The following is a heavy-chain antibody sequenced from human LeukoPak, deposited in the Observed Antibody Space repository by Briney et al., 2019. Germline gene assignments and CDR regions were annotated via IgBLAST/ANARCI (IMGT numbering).Heavy chain of an antibody. CDR3: ATAYTRMGFGGPYFDY. CDR1: GYTLTELS. J-gene: IGHJ4*02. D-gene: IGHD2-15*01. CDR2: FDPEDGET. Sequence: ASVKVSCEVSGYTLTELSMHWVRQAPGKGLEWMGGFDPEDGETIYAQKFQGRVTMTEDTSTDTAYMELSSLRSEDTAVYYCATAYTRMGFGGPYFDYWGQGTLATVSS. V-gene: IGHV1-24*01.